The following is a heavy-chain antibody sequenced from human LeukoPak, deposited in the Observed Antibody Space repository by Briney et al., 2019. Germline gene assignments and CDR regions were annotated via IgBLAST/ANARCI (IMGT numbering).Heavy chain of an antibody. Sequence: ASVKVSCKASGYTFTGYYMHWVRQAPGQGLEWMGWINPSSGGTNYAQNFQGRVTMTRDTSISTAYMELSRLRSDDTAVYYCARGPYYSGSERPLHMDVWGQGTTVTVSS. CDR2: INPSSGGT. D-gene: IGHD3-10*01. CDR1: GYTFTGYY. J-gene: IGHJ6*02. CDR3: ARGPYYSGSERPLHMDV. V-gene: IGHV1-2*02.